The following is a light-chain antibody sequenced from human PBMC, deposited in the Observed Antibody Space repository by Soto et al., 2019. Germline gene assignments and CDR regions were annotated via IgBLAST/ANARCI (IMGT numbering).Light chain of an antibody. CDR3: QSYDSSLSGTL. V-gene: IGLV1-40*01. Sequence: QSALTQPPSVSGAPGQRVTISCTGSSSNIGADYDVHWYQQLPGTAPKLLIYANTNRPSGVPDRFSGSKSGTSASLAITGLQPEDEADYYCQSYDSSLSGTLFGTGTQLTVL. J-gene: IGLJ1*01. CDR2: ANT. CDR1: SSNIGADYD.